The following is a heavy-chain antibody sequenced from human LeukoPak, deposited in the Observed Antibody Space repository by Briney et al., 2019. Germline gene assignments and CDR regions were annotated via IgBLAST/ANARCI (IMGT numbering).Heavy chain of an antibody. D-gene: IGHD3-9*01. J-gene: IGHJ3*02. CDR1: GGSISSYY. CDR3: ARDLDWSFRNDAFDI. Sequence: PSETLSLTCTVSGGSISSYYWSWIRQPAGKGLEWIGRIYTSGSANYNPSLKSRVTMSVDTSKNQFSLKLSSVTAADTAVYYCARDLDWSFRNDAFDIWGQGTMVTVSS. CDR2: IYTSGSA. V-gene: IGHV4-4*07.